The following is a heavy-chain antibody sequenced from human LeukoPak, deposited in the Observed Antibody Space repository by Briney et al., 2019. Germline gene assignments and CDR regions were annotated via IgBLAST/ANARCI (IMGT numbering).Heavy chain of an antibody. Sequence: SETLSLTCTVSGGSISSGGYYWSWIRQHPGKGLEWIGYIYYSGNTYYSPSLKSRLIISIDTSKNQFPLKLSSVTAADTAVYYCARGQDDYSSFYTWFDPWGQGTLVTVSS. V-gene: IGHV4-31*03. CDR2: IYYSGNT. J-gene: IGHJ5*02. D-gene: IGHD4-11*01. CDR1: GGSISSGGYY. CDR3: ARGQDDYSSFYTWFDP.